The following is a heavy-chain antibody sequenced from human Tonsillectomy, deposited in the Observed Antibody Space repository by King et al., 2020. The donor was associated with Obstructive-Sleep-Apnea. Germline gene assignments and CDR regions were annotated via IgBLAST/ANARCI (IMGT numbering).Heavy chain of an antibody. V-gene: IGHV4-59*08. CDR2: IYSGGST. Sequence: QLQESGPGLVKPSETLSLTCSVSDASISTYFWSWVRQTPEKGLEWIASIYSGGSTDFNPSLNGRVSISMDTSKNQFFLSLNSVTAADTAIYYCARQISRGDGFFDYWGQGTLVTVSS. J-gene: IGHJ4*02. CDR3: ARQISRGDGFFDY. D-gene: IGHD5-24*01. CDR1: DASISTYF.